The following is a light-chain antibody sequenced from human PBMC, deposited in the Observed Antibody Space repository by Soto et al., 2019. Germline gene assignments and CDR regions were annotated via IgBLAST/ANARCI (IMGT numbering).Light chain of an antibody. CDR1: QSLLHSNGYNY. V-gene: IGKV2-28*01. Sequence: DIVMTQSPLSLPVTPGEPASISCRSSQSLLHSNGYNYLDWYLQKPGQSPQLLIYLGSNRASGVPDRFSGSGSGTDFTLKISRMEAEDVGVYYFMQALQTPRTFGQGTKVEIK. CDR2: LGS. CDR3: MQALQTPRT. J-gene: IGKJ1*01.